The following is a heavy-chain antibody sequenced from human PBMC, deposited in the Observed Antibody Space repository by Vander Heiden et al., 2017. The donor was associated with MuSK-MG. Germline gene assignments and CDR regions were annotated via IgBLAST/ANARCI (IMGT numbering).Heavy chain of an antibody. CDR1: GYSFTTYW. CDR2: SYPGDSDT. CDR3: AGHGVVVGSTQDALDY. V-gene: IGHV5-51*01. J-gene: IGHJ3*01. Sequence: EVPLVPAGAEVKKPGESLKISCKGSGYSFTTYWVGVVVQMPGKGLEWMRISYPGDSDTRYRPPCQGQVTSLAEKSINTADLKLTSLKASYTAMYYCAGHGVVVGSTQDALDYWG. D-gene: IGHD2-15*01.